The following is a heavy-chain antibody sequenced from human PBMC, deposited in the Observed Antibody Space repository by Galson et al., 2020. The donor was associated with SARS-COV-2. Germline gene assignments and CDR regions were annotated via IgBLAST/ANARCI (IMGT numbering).Heavy chain of an antibody. D-gene: IGHD3-10*01. J-gene: IGHJ6*02. CDR2: IYYSGST. V-gene: IGHV4-61*01. CDR1: GGSVSSGSYY. CDR3: ARDSVEYYYGSGSYSYGMDV. Sequence: SETLSLTCTVSGGSVSSGSYYWSWIRQPPGKGLEWIGYIYYSGSTNYNPSLKSRVTISVDTSKNQFSLKLSSVTAADTAVYYCARDSVEYYYGSGSYSYGMDVWGQGTTVTVS.